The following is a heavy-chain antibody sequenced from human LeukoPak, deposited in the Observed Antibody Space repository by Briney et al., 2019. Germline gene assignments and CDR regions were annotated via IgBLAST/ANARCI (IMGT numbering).Heavy chain of an antibody. D-gene: IGHD6-19*01. J-gene: IGHJ4*02. V-gene: IGHV3-48*03. CDR3: ARAGSGLVWGGSWDY. Sequence: GGSLRLSCAASGFTFSSYEMNWVRQAPGKGLEWVSCISSSGSTIYYADSVKGRFTISRDNAKNSLYLQMNSLRAEDTALYYCARAGSGLVWGGSWDYWGQGTLVTVSS. CDR1: GFTFSSYE. CDR2: ISSSGSTI.